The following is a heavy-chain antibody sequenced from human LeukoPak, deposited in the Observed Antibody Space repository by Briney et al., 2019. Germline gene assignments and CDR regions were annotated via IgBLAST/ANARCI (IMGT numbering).Heavy chain of an antibody. J-gene: IGHJ4*02. V-gene: IGHV4-34*01. D-gene: IGHD6-13*01. Sequence: SETLSLTCAVYGGSFSGYYWSWIRQPPGKGLEWIGEINHSGSTNYNPSLKSRVTISVDTSKNQFSLKLSSVTAADTAVYYCARHSGSSNGKYDYWGQGTLVTVSS. CDR3: ARHSGSSNGKYDY. CDR2: INHSGST. CDR1: GGSFSGYY.